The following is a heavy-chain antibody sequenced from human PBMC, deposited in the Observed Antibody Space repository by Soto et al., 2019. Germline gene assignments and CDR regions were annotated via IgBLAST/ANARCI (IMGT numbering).Heavy chain of an antibody. CDR3: ARSVDP. Sequence: SETLSLTCTVSGGSISSGGYYWSWIRQHPGKGLELIWYIYYSGTTYYNPSLRSRVTLSVDTSKNQFSLRLTSVTAADTAVYYCARSVDPWGQGTLVTVSS. V-gene: IGHV4-31*03. J-gene: IGHJ5*02. CDR1: GGSISSGGYY. CDR2: IYYSGTT.